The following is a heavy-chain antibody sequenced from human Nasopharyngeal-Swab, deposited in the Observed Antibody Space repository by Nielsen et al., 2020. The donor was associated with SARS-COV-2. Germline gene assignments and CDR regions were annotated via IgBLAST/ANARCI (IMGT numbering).Heavy chain of an antibody. Sequence: SETLSLTCTVSGGSISSSSYYWGWIRQPPGKGLEWIGSIYYSGSTYYNPSLKSRVTISVDTSKNQFSLKLSSVTAADTAVYYCARQSDDSSGWNWFDPWGQGTLVTVSS. J-gene: IGHJ5*02. CDR3: ARQSDDSSGWNWFDP. V-gene: IGHV4-39*01. CDR2: IYYSGST. D-gene: IGHD3-22*01. CDR1: GGSISSSSYY.